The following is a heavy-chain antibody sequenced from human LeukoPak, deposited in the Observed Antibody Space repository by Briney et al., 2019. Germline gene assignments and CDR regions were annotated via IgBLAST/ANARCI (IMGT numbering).Heavy chain of an antibody. CDR2: ISSSSSYI. CDR3: ARAAKDSWIDY. V-gene: IGHV3-21*01. Sequence: TGGSLRLSCAASGVTFSSYSMNRGRQAPGKGLEWVPSISSSSSYIYYADSVKGRFTISRDNAKNSLYLQMNSLRAEDTAVYYCARAAKDSWIDYSGQGTLVTVSS. J-gene: IGHJ4*02. CDR1: GVTFSSYS. D-gene: IGHD6-13*01.